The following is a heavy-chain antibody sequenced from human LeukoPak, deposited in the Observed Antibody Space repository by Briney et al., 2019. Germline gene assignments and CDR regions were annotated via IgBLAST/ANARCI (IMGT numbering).Heavy chain of an antibody. CDR3: ARAVIVEYFDWLRSRYFDY. V-gene: IGHV3-9*01. Sequence: PGGSLRLSCAASGFTFDDYAMHWVRQAPGKGLEWVSGISWNSGSIGYADSVKGRFTISRDNAKNSLYLQMNSLRAEDTALYYCARAVIVEYFDWLRSRYFDYWGQGTLVTVSS. CDR1: GFTFDDYA. J-gene: IGHJ4*02. CDR2: ISWNSGSI. D-gene: IGHD3-9*01.